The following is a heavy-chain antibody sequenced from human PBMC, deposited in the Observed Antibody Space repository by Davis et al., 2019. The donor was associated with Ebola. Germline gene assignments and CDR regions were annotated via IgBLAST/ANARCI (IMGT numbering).Heavy chain of an antibody. V-gene: IGHV4-34*01. CDR2: INHSGST. CDR1: GGSFSGYY. CDR3: ARENCSGGSCYDV. J-gene: IGHJ6*02. D-gene: IGHD2-15*01. Sequence: MPSETLSLTCAVHGGSFSGYYWSWIRKPPGKGLEWIGEINHSGSTNYNPSLKSRVTISVDTSKNQFSLKLSSVTAADTAVYYCARENCSGGSCYDVWGQGTTVTVSS.